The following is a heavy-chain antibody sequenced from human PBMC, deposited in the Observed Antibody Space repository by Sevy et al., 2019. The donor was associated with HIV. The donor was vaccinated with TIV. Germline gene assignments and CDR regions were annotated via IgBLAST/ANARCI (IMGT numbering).Heavy chain of an antibody. CDR3: AKDLPYDSSAYYWEGYFDY. J-gene: IGHJ4*02. V-gene: IGHV3-30*18. CDR2: ISYDGSNK. CDR1: GFTFSSYG. Sequence: GGSLRLSCAASGFTFSSYGMHWVRQAPGKGLEWVAVISYDGSNKYYADSVKGRFTISRDNSKNTLYLQMNSLRAEDTAVYYCAKDLPYDSSAYYWEGYFDYWGQGTLVTVSS. D-gene: IGHD3-22*01.